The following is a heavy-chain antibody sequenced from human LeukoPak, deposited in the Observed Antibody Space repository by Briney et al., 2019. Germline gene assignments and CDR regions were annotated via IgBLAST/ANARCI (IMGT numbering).Heavy chain of an antibody. CDR2: INPNSGGT. CDR1: GSTFTVSY. D-gene: IGHD1-26*01. Sequence: ASVKVSCKDSGSTFTVSYMHWVRQAPGQGLEWMGWINPNSGGTNYAQKFQGRVTMTRDTSISTAYMELSSLISDDTAVYYCARPLNSGAYPVDYWGQGTPVTVSS. J-gene: IGHJ4*02. CDR3: ARPLNSGAYPVDY. V-gene: IGHV1-2*02.